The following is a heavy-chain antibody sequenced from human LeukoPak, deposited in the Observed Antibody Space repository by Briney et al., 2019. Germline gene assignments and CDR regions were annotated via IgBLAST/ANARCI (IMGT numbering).Heavy chain of an antibody. V-gene: IGHV1-69*05. CDR1: EGTFSSYA. Sequence: SVKVSCKASEGTFSSYAISWVRQAPGQGLEWMGGIIPIFGTANYAQKFQGRVTITTDESTSTAYMELRSLRSDDTAVYFCARDRSSGSYYPNWFDPWGQGTLVTVSS. J-gene: IGHJ5*02. CDR3: ARDRSSGSYYPNWFDP. D-gene: IGHD3-10*01. CDR2: IIPIFGTA.